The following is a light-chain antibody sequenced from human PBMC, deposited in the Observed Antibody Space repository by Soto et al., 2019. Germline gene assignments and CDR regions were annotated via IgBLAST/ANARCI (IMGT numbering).Light chain of an antibody. CDR1: SSDIGGYNS. CDR3: SSYTISRNTVI. Sequence: QSVLTQPASVSGSPGQSITISCTGTSSDIGGYNSVSWYQQHPGKAPKLVIYAVSNRPSGVSSRFSGSKSGNTASLTMSGLQAEDEATYYCSSYTISRNTVIFGGGTQLTVL. J-gene: IGLJ2*01. V-gene: IGLV2-14*01. CDR2: AVS.